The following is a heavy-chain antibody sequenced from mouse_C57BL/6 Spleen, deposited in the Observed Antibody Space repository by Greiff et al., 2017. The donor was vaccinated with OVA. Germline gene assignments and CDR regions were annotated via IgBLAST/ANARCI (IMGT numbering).Heavy chain of an antibody. CDR3: ARSDYGSSLWFAY. CDR2: IDPEDGET. V-gene: IGHV14-2*01. J-gene: IGHJ3*01. D-gene: IGHD1-1*01. CDR1: GFNIKDSY. Sequence: EVQLQQSGAELVKPGASVKLSCTASGFNIKDSYMHWVKPRTEQGLEWIGRIDPEDGETTYAPKFQGKATITADTSSNTAYLQLSSLTSEDTAVYYCARSDYGSSLWFAYWGQGTLGTVSA.